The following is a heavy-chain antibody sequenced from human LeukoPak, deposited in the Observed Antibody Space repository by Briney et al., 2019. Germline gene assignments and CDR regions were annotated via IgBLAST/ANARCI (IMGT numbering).Heavy chain of an antibody. CDR2: ISSSSSTI. CDR3: ASLAYGDSPDAFDI. J-gene: IGHJ3*02. V-gene: IGHV3-48*01. CDR1: GFTFSSYS. D-gene: IGHD4-17*01. Sequence: PGGSLRLSCAASGFTFSSYSMNWVRQAPGKGLEWVSYISSSSSTIYYADSVKGRFTISRDNAKNSLYLQMNSLRAEDTAVYYCASLAYGDSPDAFDIWGQGTMVTVSS.